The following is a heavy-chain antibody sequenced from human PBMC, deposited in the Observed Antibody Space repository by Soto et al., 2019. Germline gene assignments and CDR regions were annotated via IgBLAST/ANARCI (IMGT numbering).Heavy chain of an antibody. CDR3: AHMGYTNGYVDY. Sequence: GPTLVNPTQTLTLTCSFSGFSLSTTGVGVGWIRQPPGKALEWLAVIYWDEDKSYSPSLKSRLTITKDTSKNQVVLTMTNMDPVDTATYYCAHMGYTNGYVDYWAQGTLVTGSS. V-gene: IGHV2-5*02. CDR2: IYWDEDK. J-gene: IGHJ4*02. D-gene: IGHD2-8*01. CDR1: GFSLSTTGVG.